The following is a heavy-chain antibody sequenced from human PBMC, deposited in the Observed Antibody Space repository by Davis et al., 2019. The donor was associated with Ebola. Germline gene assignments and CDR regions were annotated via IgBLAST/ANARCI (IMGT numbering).Heavy chain of an antibody. Sequence: PSETLSLTCTVSGASIKSNNWSWIRQPPGKGLEWIGYIYNVGSTDYNPSLESRVTISFDTSKSQLSLKLTSVTAADTGVYYCARQTVASATPLDVWGQGTLVTVSS. J-gene: IGHJ4*02. CDR1: GASIKSNN. V-gene: IGHV4-59*13. D-gene: IGHD1-1*01. CDR3: ARQTVASATPLDV. CDR2: IYNVGST.